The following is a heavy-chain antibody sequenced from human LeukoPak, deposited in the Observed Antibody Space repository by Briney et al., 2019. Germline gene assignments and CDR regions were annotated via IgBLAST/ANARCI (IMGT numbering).Heavy chain of an antibody. CDR1: GFTFSTYW. CDR3: ARVAVIYYYYMEV. D-gene: IGHD2/OR15-2a*01. CDR2: IKQDGSEK. V-gene: IGHV3-7*01. Sequence: GGSLRLSCAASGFTFSTYWMSWVRQAPGKGLEWVANIKQDGSEKYYVDSVKGRFTISRDNAKNSLYLQMNSLRAEDPAVYYCARVAVIYYYYMEVWGKGTTVTVSS. J-gene: IGHJ6*03.